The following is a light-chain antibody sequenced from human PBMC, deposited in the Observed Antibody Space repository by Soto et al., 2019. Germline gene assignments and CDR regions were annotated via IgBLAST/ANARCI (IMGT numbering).Light chain of an antibody. J-gene: IGKJ1*01. Sequence: DIQMTQSPPTLSASVGDRVTITCRASQSISRGLAWHQQKAGEAPKLLIYAASTLVSGVPSRFGGSGSGTEFTLTISSLQPDDFATYYCQQYNPGTCGQGTKVEIK. CDR2: AAS. CDR1: QSISRG. V-gene: IGKV1-5*01. CDR3: QQYNPGT.